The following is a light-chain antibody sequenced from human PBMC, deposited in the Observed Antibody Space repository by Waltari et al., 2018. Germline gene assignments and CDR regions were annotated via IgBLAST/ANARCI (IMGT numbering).Light chain of an antibody. J-gene: IGLJ2*01. CDR2: QDT. CDR3: QAWDRGYARV. Sequence: SYELTQPNSVSVAPGQTASISCSGDKLGDKYACWYQQKPGQSPVLVIHQDTKRPSGIPERFSGSNSGNTTTLTISGTQAIDEADYYCQAWDRGYARVFGGGTK. CDR1: KLGDKY. V-gene: IGLV3-1*01.